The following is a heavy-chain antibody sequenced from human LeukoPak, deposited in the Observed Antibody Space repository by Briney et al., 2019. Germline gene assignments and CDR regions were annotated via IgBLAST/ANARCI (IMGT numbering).Heavy chain of an antibody. Sequence: SETLSLTCTVSGGSINSYYWSWIRQPPGKGLEWIGYVYYSGNTNYSPSLKSRVTISVDTSKNQFSLRLSSVTAADTALYYCAREDGGYCSSTSCQGAFDIWGQGTMVTVSS. CDR3: AREDGGYCSSTSCQGAFDI. J-gene: IGHJ3*02. V-gene: IGHV4-59*12. CDR2: VYYSGNT. D-gene: IGHD2-2*03. CDR1: GGSINSYY.